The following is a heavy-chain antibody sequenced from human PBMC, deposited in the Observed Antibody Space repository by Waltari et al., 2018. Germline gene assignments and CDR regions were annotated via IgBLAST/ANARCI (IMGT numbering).Heavy chain of an antibody. Sequence: QLQLQESGPGLVKPSETLSLTCTVSGGSISSSSYYWGWIRQPPGKGLEWIGSIYYSGSTYQNPSLKSRVTISVDTSKNKFSRKLSSVTAADTAGYSCARPGTGTSGAPSSYYYYYGMDVWGQGTTVTVSS. CDR2: IYYSGST. V-gene: IGHV4-39*01. CDR3: ARPGTGTSGAPSSYYYYYGMDV. J-gene: IGHJ6*02. D-gene: IGHD1-7*01. CDR1: GGSISSSSYY.